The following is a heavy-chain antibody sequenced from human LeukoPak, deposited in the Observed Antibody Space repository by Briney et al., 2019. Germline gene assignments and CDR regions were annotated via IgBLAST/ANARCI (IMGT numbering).Heavy chain of an antibody. D-gene: IGHD2-2*01. Sequence: ASVKVSCKASRYTLINYGISWVRQAPGQGLEWMGWISFKNGNTNSAQKLQGRVTMTTDTSTSTAYMELMSLRSDDTAVYYCAKGGSTRPWSFDIWGQGTMVTVSS. V-gene: IGHV1-18*01. CDR2: ISFKNGNT. J-gene: IGHJ3*02. CDR3: AKGGSTRPWSFDI. CDR1: RYTLINYG.